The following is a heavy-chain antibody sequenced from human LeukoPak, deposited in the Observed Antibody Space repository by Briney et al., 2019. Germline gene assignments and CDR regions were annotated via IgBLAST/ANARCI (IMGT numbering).Heavy chain of an antibody. CDR3: ARGYCTNGVCSSDYFDY. CDR1: GGSVSSGGYY. J-gene: IGHJ4*02. D-gene: IGHD2-8*01. V-gene: IGHV4-31*03. CDR2: IYNSGST. Sequence: SETLSLTCTVSGGSVSSGGYYWNWIRQHPGKGLEWIGYIYNSGSTYYNPSLKSRSTISVDTSKNQFSLKLSSVTAADTAVYYCARGYCTNGVCSSDYFDYWGQGILVTVSS.